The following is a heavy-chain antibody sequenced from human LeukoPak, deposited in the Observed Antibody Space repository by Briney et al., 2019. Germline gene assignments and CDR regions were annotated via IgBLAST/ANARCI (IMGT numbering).Heavy chain of an antibody. CDR3: ARDVSGDNWFDP. J-gene: IGHJ5*02. CDR2: IIPIFGTA. Sequence: ASVTVSFKASGGTFSSYAISWVRQAPGQGLEWMGGIIPIFGTANYAQKFQGRVTITADESTSTAYMELSSLRSEDTAVYYCARDVSGDNWFDPWGQGALVTVSS. V-gene: IGHV1-69*13. CDR1: GGTFSSYA. D-gene: IGHD2-15*01.